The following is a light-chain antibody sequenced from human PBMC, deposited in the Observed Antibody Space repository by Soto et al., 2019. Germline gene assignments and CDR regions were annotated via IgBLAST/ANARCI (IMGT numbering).Light chain of an antibody. V-gene: IGLV2-14*01. CDR1: SSNDGGYNY. J-gene: IGLJ1*01. Sequence: QSVLTQPASVSGSPGQSNTISCTGTSSNDGGYNYVSWYQQHPGKAPKRMIYDVSNRPSGVSNRFSGSKSGNTASLTISGLQAEDEADYYCSSYTSSSTGVFGTGTKVTVL. CDR2: DVS. CDR3: SSYTSSSTGV.